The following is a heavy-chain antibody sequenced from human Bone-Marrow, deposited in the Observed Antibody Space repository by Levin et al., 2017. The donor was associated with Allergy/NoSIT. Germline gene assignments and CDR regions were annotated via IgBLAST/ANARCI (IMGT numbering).Heavy chain of an antibody. D-gene: IGHD4-17*01. J-gene: IGHJ6*02. CDR1: GASVTRTSSY. Sequence: GSLRLSCSVSGASVTRTSSYWGWIRQPPGTGLEWIGSIHYSGSTYYNPSLKSRVTVSVDTSKNQFSLRLTSVTAADTAVYYCARLNYTDSLNFHGMDVWGQGTTVTVSS. V-gene: IGHV4-39*01. CDR3: ARLNYTDSLNFHGMDV. CDR2: IHYSGST.